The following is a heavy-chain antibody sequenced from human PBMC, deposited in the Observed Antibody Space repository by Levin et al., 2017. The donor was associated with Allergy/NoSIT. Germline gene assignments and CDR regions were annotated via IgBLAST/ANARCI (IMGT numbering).Heavy chain of an antibody. Sequence: GESLKISCAASGFRFNRYSMHWVRQAPGKGLEWVALISSDGSNKYYADSVKDRFTISRDNSKNTLSMQMNSLRAEDTAVYYCAREEYTSGLYYFDYWGQGTLVTVSS. J-gene: IGHJ4*02. CDR2: ISSDGSNK. V-gene: IGHV3-30-3*01. CDR3: AREEYTSGLYYFDY. D-gene: IGHD6-19*01. CDR1: GFRFNRYS.